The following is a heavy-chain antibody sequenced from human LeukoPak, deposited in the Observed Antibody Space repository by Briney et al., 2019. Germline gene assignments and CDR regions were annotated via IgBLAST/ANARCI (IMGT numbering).Heavy chain of an antibody. CDR1: GFIFSSYS. CDR2: ISSSSSTI. V-gene: IGHV3-48*01. CDR3: ARPWVTTFGVVRKIMDV. Sequence: PGGSLRLSCAASGFIFSSYSMNWVRQAPGAGLEWVSYISSSSSTIYYADSVKGRFTISRDNAKNSLYLQMNSLRAEDTAVYYCARPWVTTFGVVRKIMDVWGKGTTVTVSS. J-gene: IGHJ6*03. D-gene: IGHD3-3*01.